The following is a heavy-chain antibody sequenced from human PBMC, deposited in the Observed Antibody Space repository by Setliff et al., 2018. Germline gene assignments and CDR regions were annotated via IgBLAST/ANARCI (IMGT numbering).Heavy chain of an antibody. J-gene: IGHJ6*02. D-gene: IGHD2-15*01. CDR1: GFTFTNYA. Sequence: PGGSLRLSCAASGFTFTNYAMNWVRQAPGKGLEWVSTISGDGDSTYYADSVMGRFTISRDNSKNSLYLQMNSLRAEDTAEYYCAKAWADIGVYGMDVWGQGTTVTVSS. V-gene: IGHV3-23*01. CDR2: ISGDGDST. CDR3: AKAWADIGVYGMDV.